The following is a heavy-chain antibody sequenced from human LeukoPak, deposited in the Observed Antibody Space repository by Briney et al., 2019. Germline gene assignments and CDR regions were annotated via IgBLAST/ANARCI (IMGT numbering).Heavy chain of an antibody. D-gene: IGHD6-13*01. Sequence: GGSLRLSCAASGFTFSSYAMHWVRQAPGKGLEWVAVISYDGSNKYYADSVKGRFTISRDNSKNTLYLQMNSLRAEDTAVYYCARDSAAAGTFDYWGQGTLVTVSS. V-gene: IGHV3-30-3*01. CDR2: ISYDGSNK. CDR1: GFTFSSYA. CDR3: ARDSAAAGTFDY. J-gene: IGHJ4*02.